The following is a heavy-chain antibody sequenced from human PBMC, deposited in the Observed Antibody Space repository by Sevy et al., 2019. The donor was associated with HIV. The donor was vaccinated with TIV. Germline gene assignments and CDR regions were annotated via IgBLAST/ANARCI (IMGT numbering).Heavy chain of an antibody. J-gene: IGHJ3*02. V-gene: IGHV4-59*01. CDR3: ARDFAEGLGYCSGGSCRDAFDI. Sequence: SETLSLTCTVSGDSISSYYWSWIRQPPGKGLEWIGYIYYSGSTNYNPSLKSRVTISVDTSKNQFSLKLSSVTAADTAGYYCARDFAEGLGYCSGGSCRDAFDIWGQGTMVTVSS. D-gene: IGHD2-15*01. CDR1: GDSISSYY. CDR2: IYYSGST.